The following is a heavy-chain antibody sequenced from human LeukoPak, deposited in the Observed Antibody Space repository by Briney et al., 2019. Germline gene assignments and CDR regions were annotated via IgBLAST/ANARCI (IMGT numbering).Heavy chain of an antibody. CDR2: IIPILGIA. Sequence: SVKVSCKASGGTFSSYAISWVRQAPGQGLEWMGRIIPILGIANYAQKFQGRVTITANKSTSTAYMELSSLRSEDTAVYYCARVCGGSCADAFDIWGQGTMVTVSS. V-gene: IGHV1-69*04. CDR3: ARVCGGSCADAFDI. CDR1: GGTFSSYA. D-gene: IGHD2-15*01. J-gene: IGHJ3*02.